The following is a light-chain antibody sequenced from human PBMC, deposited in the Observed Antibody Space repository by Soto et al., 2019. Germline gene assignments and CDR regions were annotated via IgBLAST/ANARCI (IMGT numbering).Light chain of an antibody. J-gene: IGKJ1*01. CDR1: QSVRSY. V-gene: IGKV3-11*01. CDR3: QPPSHPWT. CDR2: DAS. Sequence: EIVLTQSPATVSLSPREIATLSGRGSQSVRSYLAWYHQKPGQAPRLLIYDASNRATGIPARFSGSGSGPDFTLTISSLEPEDIAVYYCQPPSHPWTSGQRTKVAIK.